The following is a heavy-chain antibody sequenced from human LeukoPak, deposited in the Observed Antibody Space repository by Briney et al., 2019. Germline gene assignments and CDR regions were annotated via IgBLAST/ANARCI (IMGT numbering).Heavy chain of an antibody. V-gene: IGHV1-2*02. CDR2: INPNSGGT. Sequence: ASVKDSCKASGYTFTGYYMHWVRQAPGQGLEWMGWINPNSGGTNYAQKFQGRVTMTRDTSISTAYMELSRLRSDDTAVYYCARVHSTVTTLGYWGQGTLVTVSS. CDR3: ARVHSTVTTLGY. J-gene: IGHJ4*02. CDR1: GYTFTGYY. D-gene: IGHD4-17*01.